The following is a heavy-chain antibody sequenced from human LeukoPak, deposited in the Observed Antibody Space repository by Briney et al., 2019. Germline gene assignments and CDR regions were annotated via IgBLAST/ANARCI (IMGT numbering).Heavy chain of an antibody. D-gene: IGHD3-22*01. J-gene: IGHJ4*02. CDR3: ARGWGYYDY. V-gene: IGHV3-48*03. Sequence: GGSLRLSCAASGFTFSNYEMNWVRQAPRKGLEWVSYISSRGSAIYYADSVKGRFTISRDNAKNSLYLQMNGLRAEDTAVYYCARGWGYYDYWGQGALVTVSS. CDR1: GFTFSNYE. CDR2: ISSRGSAI.